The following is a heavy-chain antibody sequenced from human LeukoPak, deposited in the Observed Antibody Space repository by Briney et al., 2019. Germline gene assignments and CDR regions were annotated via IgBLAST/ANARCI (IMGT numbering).Heavy chain of an antibody. J-gene: IGHJ5*02. CDR3: ARGLGSPVPTWFDP. V-gene: IGHV3-74*01. Sequence: GGSLRLSCAASGFTFSSYWMHWVRQAPGKGLVWVSRINTDGSGTSYAYSVKGRFTISRDNAKNTLYLQMNSLRAEDTAVYYCARGLGSPVPTWFDPWGQGTLVTVSS. D-gene: IGHD3-16*01. CDR1: GFTFSSYW. CDR2: INTDGSGT.